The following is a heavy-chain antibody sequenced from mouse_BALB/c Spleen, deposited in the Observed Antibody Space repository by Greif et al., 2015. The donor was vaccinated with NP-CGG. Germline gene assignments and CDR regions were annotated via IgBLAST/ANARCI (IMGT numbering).Heavy chain of an antibody. J-gene: IGHJ2*02. CDR3: ARRGDGHYKHCLVF. CDR1: GFTFSSYY. D-gene: IGHD2-3*01. Sequence: EVKVVESGGGLVKLGGSLKLSCAASGFTFSSYYMSWVRQTPEKRLELVAAINSNGGSTYYPDTVKGRFTISRDNAKNTLYLKVHCQESEDRVLYYCARRGDGHYKHCLVFWGRRPSHTVPS. V-gene: IGHV5-6-2*01. CDR2: INSNGGST.